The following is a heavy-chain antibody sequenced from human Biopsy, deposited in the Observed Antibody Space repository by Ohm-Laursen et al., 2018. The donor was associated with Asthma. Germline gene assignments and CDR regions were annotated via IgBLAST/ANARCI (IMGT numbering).Heavy chain of an antibody. J-gene: IGHJ4*02. V-gene: IGHV4-59*07. D-gene: IGHD4-23*01. CDR3: SRNKTDDGIYFDD. CDR1: GGSISGYY. CDR2: VSYSFEYSGST. Sequence: PSDTLSLTCSVSGGSISGYYWSWIRQAPGKGLEWIGYVSYSFEYSGSTNYNPSLKSRVTISVDTSKNQFSLTLSSVTAADTAIYYCSRNKTDDGIYFDDWGLGTLVTVSS.